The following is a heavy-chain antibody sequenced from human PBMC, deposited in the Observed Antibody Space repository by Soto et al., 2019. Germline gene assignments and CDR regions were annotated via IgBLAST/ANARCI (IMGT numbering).Heavy chain of an antibody. V-gene: IGHV3-33*01. J-gene: IGHJ4*02. CDR1: GFTFSSYG. D-gene: IGHD4-17*01. CDR2: IWYDGSNK. Sequence: QVQLVESGGGVVQPGRSLRLSCAASGFTFSSYGMHWVRQAPGKGLEWVAVIWYDGSNKYYADSVKGRFTISRDNSKNPLYLQMNRLRAEDTAVYYCARDQDGDYGSAWYYWGQGTLVTVSS. CDR3: ARDQDGDYGSAWYY.